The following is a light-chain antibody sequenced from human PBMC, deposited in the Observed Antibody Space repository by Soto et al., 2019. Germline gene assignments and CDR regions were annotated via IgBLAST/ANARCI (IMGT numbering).Light chain of an antibody. V-gene: IGKV3-11*01. CDR3: QQRSNWPHT. CDR2: DAS. CDR1: QSVSSY. J-gene: IGKJ2*01. Sequence: EIVLTQSPATLSLSPGERATLSCRASQSVSSYLAWYQQKPGQAPRLLIYDASNRATGIPARFSGSGSGTEFTLTISSLEPADFAVYYCQQRSNWPHTFGQGTKLEIK.